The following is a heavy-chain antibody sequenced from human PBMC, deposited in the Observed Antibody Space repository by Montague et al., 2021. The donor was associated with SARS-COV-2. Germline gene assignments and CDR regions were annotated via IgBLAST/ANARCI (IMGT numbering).Heavy chain of an antibody. CDR2: ISFAGNDR. J-gene: IGHJ5*01. Sequence: SLRLSCAASGFTFSNYAMHWVRQAPGKGLEWVAVISFAGNDRYYGDSVRGRFAISRDNSQNTLYLQMNSLRTEDTAVYYCSRGSFGFCGGDCYSDSWGRGTLVTVSS. CDR3: SRGSFGFCGGDCYSDS. D-gene: IGHD2-21*02. CDR1: GFTFSNYA. V-gene: IGHV3-30*09.